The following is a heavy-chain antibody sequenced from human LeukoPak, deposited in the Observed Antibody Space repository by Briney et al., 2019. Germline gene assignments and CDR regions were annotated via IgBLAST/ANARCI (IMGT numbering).Heavy chain of an antibody. Sequence: GGSLRLSCATSGFTFRNHGMHWVRQAPGKGLEWVAFIRYDGSGKYYGDSVKGRFTISRDISKNTLHLQMNSLRAEDTAVYYCAKVASIAAAGEFGSWGQGTLVTVSS. D-gene: IGHD6-13*01. V-gene: IGHV3-30*02. CDR1: GFTFRNHG. J-gene: IGHJ4*02. CDR3: AKVASIAAAGEFGS. CDR2: IRYDGSGK.